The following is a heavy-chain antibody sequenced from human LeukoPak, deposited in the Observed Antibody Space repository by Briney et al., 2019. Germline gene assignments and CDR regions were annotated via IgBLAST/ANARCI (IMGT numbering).Heavy chain of an antibody. CDR2: IKSKTDGGTT. J-gene: IGHJ4*02. V-gene: IGHV3-15*01. CDR1: GFTFSNAW. Sequence: GGSLRLSCAASGFTFSNAWMSWVRQAPGKGLEWVGRIKSKTDGGTTDYAAPVKGRFTISRDDSKNTLYLQMNSLKTEDTAVYYCTTDPVLWFGELFDYWGQGTLVTVSS. D-gene: IGHD3-10*01. CDR3: TTDPVLWFGELFDY.